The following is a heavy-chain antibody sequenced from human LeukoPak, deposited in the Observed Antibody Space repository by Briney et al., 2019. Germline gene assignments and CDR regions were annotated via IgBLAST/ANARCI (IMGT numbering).Heavy chain of an antibody. CDR3: AKDTQWGMAGTYPQGFDY. Sequence: GGSLRLSCAASGFTFSDYYMSWIRQAPGKGLEWVSYISSSGSTIYYADSVKGRFTISRDNAKNSLYLQMNSLRAEDTALYYCAKDTQWGMAGTYPQGFDYWGQGTLVTVSS. CDR2: ISSSGSTI. D-gene: IGHD6-19*01. CDR1: GFTFSDYY. J-gene: IGHJ4*02. V-gene: IGHV3-11*01.